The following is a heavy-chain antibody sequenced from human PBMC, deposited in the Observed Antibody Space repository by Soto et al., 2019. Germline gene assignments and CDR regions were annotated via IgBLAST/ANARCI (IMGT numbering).Heavy chain of an antibody. J-gene: IGHJ4*02. CDR2: ISGSGDTT. CDR1: RLTFSSYA. CDR3: AKADYSYSWAPGDY. Sequence: GGSLRLSCVISRLTFSSYALNWVRQAPGEGLEWVSSISGSGDTTYYADSVKGRFTISRDNSKNTLFLQMNSLRVEDTALYYCAKADYSYSWAPGDYWGQGTLVTVSS. D-gene: IGHD6-13*01. V-gene: IGHV3-23*01.